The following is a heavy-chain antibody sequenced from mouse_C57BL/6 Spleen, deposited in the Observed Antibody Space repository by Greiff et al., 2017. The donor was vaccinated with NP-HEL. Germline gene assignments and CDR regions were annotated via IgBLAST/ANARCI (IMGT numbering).Heavy chain of an antibody. Sequence: EVQLQQSGAELVRPGASVKLSCTASGFNIKDYYMHWVKQRPEQGLEWIGRIDPEDGDTEYAPKFQGKATMTADTSSNTAYLQLSSLTSEDTAVYYCTDYYGSSSFAYWGQGTLVTVSA. J-gene: IGHJ3*01. CDR1: GFNIKDYY. CDR3: TDYYGSSSFAY. CDR2: IDPEDGDT. D-gene: IGHD1-1*01. V-gene: IGHV14-1*01.